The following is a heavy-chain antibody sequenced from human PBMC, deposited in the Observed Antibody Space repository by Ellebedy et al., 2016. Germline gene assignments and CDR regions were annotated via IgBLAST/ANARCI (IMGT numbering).Heavy chain of an antibody. Sequence: GGSLRLSCAASGFTFSSYSMNWVRQAPGKGLEWVSYISSSSSTIYYADSVKGRFTISRDNAKNSLYLQMNSLRDEDTAVYYCARDLFCGGDCYAFDIWGQGTMVTVSS. V-gene: IGHV3-48*02. D-gene: IGHD2-21*02. CDR2: ISSSSSTI. J-gene: IGHJ3*02. CDR3: ARDLFCGGDCYAFDI. CDR1: GFTFSSYS.